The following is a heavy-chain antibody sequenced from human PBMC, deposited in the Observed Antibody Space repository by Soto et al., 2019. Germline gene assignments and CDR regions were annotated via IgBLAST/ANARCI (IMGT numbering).Heavy chain of an antibody. Sequence: GSLRLSCAASGFPFSPYTMHWVRQAPGQGLEWVAVISYDGTNQYYADSVKGRFIISRDNSNNTLSLQMHSLKSEDTAVYSCARGAIVGVNDVFDVWGQGTMVTVSS. J-gene: IGHJ3*01. D-gene: IGHD1-26*01. CDR3: ARGAIVGVNDVFDV. V-gene: IGHV3-30*14. CDR2: ISYDGTNQ. CDR1: GFPFSPYT.